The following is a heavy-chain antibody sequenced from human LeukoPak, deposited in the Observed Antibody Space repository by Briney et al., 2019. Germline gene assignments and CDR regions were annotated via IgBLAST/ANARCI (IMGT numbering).Heavy chain of an antibody. CDR1: GYTFTSYG. D-gene: IGHD3-10*01. CDR3: ARDKTYYYGSGSYSLDY. CDR2: ISAYNGNT. Sequence: GASVKLSRNASGYTFTSYGISWVRQPPGQGLEWMGWISAYNGNTNYAQKLQGRVTMTTDTSTSTAYMELSSLRSEDTAVYYCARDKTYYYGSGSYSLDYWGQGTLVTVSS. V-gene: IGHV1-18*01. J-gene: IGHJ4*02.